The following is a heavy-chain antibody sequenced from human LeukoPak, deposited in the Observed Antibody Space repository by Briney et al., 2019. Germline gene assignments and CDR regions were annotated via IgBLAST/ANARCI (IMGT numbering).Heavy chain of an antibody. J-gene: IGHJ3*02. CDR3: ASPRVGATAFDI. CDR2: INPGDSDT. CDR1: GYSFTTYW. Sequence: GESLKFSCKGSGYSFTTYWSGWVRKMPGKGLEYMGIINPGDSDTSYSPSFQGQVTISVDKSIRTAYLKWSSLKASDTAMYYCASPRVGATAFDIWGQGTLVTVSS. V-gene: IGHV5-51*01. D-gene: IGHD1-26*01.